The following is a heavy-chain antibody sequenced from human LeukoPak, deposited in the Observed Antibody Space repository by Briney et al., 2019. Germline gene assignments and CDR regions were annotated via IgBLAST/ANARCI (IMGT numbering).Heavy chain of an antibody. J-gene: IGHJ1*01. V-gene: IGHV1-69-2*01. CDR2: VDPADGET. CDR3: GTAVVGRQPPD. CDR1: GYIFTDYY. Sequence: ASVKLSCKGSGYIFTDYYIHWVQLAPGKGLEWMGRVDPADGETIHSEKFQGRLTITADTSIDTSFMELRSLTSDDTAVYFCGTAVVGRQPPDWGQGSLVTVSS. D-gene: IGHD6-6*01.